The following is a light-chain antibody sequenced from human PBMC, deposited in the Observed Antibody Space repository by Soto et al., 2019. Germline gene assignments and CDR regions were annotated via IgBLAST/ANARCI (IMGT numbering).Light chain of an antibody. CDR3: NSQRSSGTRV. V-gene: IGLV2-14*02. CDR2: EVS. Sequence: QSVLTQPASVSGSPGQSITISCTGTSSDVGSYNLVSWYQQHPGKAPKLMIYEVSKRPSGVSNRFSGSKSANTASLTISGLQADDEADYYCNSQRSSGTRVFGTGTKVTVL. CDR1: SSDVGSYNL. J-gene: IGLJ1*01.